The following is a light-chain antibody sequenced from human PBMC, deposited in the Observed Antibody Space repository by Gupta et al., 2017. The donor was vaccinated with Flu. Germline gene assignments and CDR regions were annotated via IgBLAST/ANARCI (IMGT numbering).Light chain of an antibody. J-gene: IGLJ2*01. CDR1: NSDIGSSNY. CDR2: EVK. CDR3: SSYTTSNTLV. Sequence: QSALPQPASVSGSPGQSITISCSGTNSDIGSSNYVSWYQQISGKAPKLILYEVKYRPSGISGRFSGSKSGSTASLTISGIQPDDEADYFCSSYTTSNTLVFGAGTTLTVL. V-gene: IGLV2-14*03.